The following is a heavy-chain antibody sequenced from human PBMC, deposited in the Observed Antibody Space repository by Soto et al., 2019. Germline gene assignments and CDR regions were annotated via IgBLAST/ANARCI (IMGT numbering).Heavy chain of an antibody. CDR1: GFTFSSYA. J-gene: IGHJ4*02. D-gene: IGHD3-3*01. V-gene: IGHV3-23*01. CDR2: ISGSGGST. CDR3: AKSRYDLYYFDY. Sequence: LRLSCAASGFTFSSYAMSWVRQAPGKGLEWVSAISGSGGSTYYADSVKGRFTISRDNSKNTLYLQMNSLRAEDTAVYYCAKSRYDLYYFDYWGQGTLVTVSS.